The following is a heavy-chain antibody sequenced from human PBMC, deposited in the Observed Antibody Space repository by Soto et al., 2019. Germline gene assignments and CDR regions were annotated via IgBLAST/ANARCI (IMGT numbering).Heavy chain of an antibody. Sequence: QVQLVQSGAEEKKPGASVKVSCKASGYTFTSYAMHWVRQAPGQRLEWMGWINARNGNTKYSQKFQGRVTITWDTSASTAYMELSSLRSEDTAVYYCARAVAVPADFDYWGQGTLVTVSS. J-gene: IGHJ4*02. CDR2: INARNGNT. CDR3: ARAVAVPADFDY. D-gene: IGHD6-19*01. V-gene: IGHV1-3*05. CDR1: GYTFTSYA.